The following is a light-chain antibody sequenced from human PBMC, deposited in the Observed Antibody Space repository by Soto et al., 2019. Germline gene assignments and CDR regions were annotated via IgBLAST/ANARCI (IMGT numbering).Light chain of an antibody. V-gene: IGKV3-15*01. J-gene: IGKJ1*01. CDR3: QQYDDWPPWT. Sequence: EIVMTQSPATLSVSPGETVTLSCRASEGVGSNLAWYQQKPGQPPRLLMYGASTRATGIPPRFSGSESGTEFALTISSRQFEDFAVYYWQQYDDWPPWTFGQGTKVEIK. CDR2: GAS. CDR1: EGVGSN.